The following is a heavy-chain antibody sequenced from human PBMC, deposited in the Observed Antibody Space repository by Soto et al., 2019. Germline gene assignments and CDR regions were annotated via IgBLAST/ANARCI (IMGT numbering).Heavy chain of an antibody. J-gene: IGHJ3*02. D-gene: IGHD3-3*01. Sequence: EVQLLESGGGLVQPGGSLRLSCAVSGFTFSSYAMSWVRQAPGKGLEWVSGISSSGGSTYYADSVKGRFTISRDNSKKTLYLEMNSLRAEDTAVYYCAKWVGDFWSGYGFDIWGQGTMVTASS. V-gene: IGHV3-23*01. CDR3: AKWVGDFWSGYGFDI. CDR2: ISSSGGST. CDR1: GFTFSSYA.